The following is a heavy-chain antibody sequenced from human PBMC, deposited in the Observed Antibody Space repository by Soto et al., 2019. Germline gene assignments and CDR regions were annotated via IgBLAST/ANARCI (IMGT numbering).Heavy chain of an antibody. CDR2: ISAYNGNT. D-gene: IGHD3-9*01. J-gene: IGHJ4*02. V-gene: IGHV1-18*01. Sequence: VASVKVSCKASGYTFTSYGISCVRQAPGQGLEWMGWISAYNGNTNYAQKLQGRVTMTTDTSTSTAYMELRSLRSDDTAVYYCARDRHDILTGYSPIDYWGQGTLVTVSS. CDR1: GYTFTSYG. CDR3: ARDRHDILTGYSPIDY.